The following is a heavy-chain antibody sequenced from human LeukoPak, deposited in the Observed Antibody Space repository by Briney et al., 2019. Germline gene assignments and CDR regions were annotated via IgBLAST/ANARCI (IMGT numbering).Heavy chain of an antibody. Sequence: QSGRSLRLSCVASGFTFDDYAIHWVRQAPGKGLEWVSGISWNSDTVGYADSVKGRFTISRDNAKNSLYLQMNSLRAEDTALYYCAKDQKRLRQSAFDIWGQGTMVTVSS. D-gene: IGHD5/OR15-5a*01. V-gene: IGHV3-9*01. CDR3: AKDQKRLRQSAFDI. CDR1: GFTFDDYA. J-gene: IGHJ3*02. CDR2: ISWNSDTV.